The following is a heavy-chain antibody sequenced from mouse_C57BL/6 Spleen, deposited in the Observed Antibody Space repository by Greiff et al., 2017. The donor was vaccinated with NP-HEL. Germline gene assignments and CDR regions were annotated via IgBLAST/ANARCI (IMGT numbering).Heavy chain of an antibody. CDR3: ASSYDSFFDY. CDR2: IDPSDSYT. Sequence: QVQLQQSGAELVMPGASVKLSCKASGYTFTSYWMHWVKQRPGQGLEWIGEIDPSDSYTNYNQKFKGKSTLTVDKSSSTAYMQLSSLTSEDSAVYYCASSYDSFFDYWGQGTTLTVSS. CDR1: GYTFTSYW. V-gene: IGHV1-69*01. D-gene: IGHD2-4*01. J-gene: IGHJ2*01.